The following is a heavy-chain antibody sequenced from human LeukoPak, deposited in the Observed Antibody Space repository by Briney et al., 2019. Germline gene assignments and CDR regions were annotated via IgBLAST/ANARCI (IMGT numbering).Heavy chain of an antibody. CDR3: ARQTSAGFYFDY. V-gene: IGHV5-10-1*01. CDR2: IDPSDSYT. Sequence: GESLRISCKGSGYRFTIYWISWVGQMPGKDLEWMGRIDPSDSYTNYSPSFQGHVTISADKSISTAYLQWSSLKASDTAIYYCARQTSAGFYFDYWGQGTLVTVSS. CDR1: GYRFTIYW. J-gene: IGHJ4*02. D-gene: IGHD6-13*01.